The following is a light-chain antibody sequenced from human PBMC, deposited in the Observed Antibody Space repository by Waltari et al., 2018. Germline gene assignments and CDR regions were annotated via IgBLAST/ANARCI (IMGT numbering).Light chain of an antibody. J-gene: IGKJ3*01. V-gene: IGKV1D-12*01. CDR1: QGINNW. CDR2: AAT. CDR3: QQANSFPFT. Sequence: DIQMTQSPSSVSASVGDRVTITCRASQGINNWLAWYQQKAGKAPKLLNFAATSFQRGVPTRFSGSGCWTDFTLTISSLQPEDFATYYCQQANSFPFTFGPGTRVDIK.